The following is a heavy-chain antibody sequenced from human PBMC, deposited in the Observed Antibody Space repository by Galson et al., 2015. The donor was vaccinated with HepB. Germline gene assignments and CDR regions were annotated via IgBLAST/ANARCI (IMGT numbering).Heavy chain of an antibody. CDR1: GGTFSSYT. Sequence: SVKVSCKASGGTFSSYTISWVRQAPGQGLEWMGWISAYNGNTNYAQKLQGRVTMTTDTSTTTAYMELRSLRSDDTAVYYCARDFYDSDAFDIWGQGTMVTVSS. V-gene: IGHV1-18*01. CDR2: ISAYNGNT. D-gene: IGHD3-22*01. J-gene: IGHJ3*02. CDR3: ARDFYDSDAFDI.